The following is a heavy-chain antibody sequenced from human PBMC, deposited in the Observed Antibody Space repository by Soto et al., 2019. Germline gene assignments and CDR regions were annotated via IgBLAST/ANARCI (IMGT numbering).Heavy chain of an antibody. CDR2: VSPKSGDT. CDR1: GYNFSDYY. V-gene: IGHV1-2*02. J-gene: IGHJ5*02. CDR3: AREISGGGTLNWFDP. Sequence: ASVKVSCKASGYNFSDYYIHWVRQAPGQGLEWLGWVSPKSGDTNYAQKFKGRVTMTRDTSSNTVYMDLSGLKSDDTAVFYCAREISGGGTLNWFDPWGQGILVTVSS. D-gene: IGHD2-8*02.